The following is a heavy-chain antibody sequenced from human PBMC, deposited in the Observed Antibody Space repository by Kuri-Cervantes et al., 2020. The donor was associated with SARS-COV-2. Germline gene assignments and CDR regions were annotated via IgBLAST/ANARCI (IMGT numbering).Heavy chain of an antibody. J-gene: IGHJ6*03. D-gene: IGHD5-18*01. CDR1: GGSISSGSYY. CDR2: IYTSGST. V-gene: IGHV4-61*02. CDR3: AGCTAMVPVNYYYMDV. Sequence: SETLSLTCTVSGGSISSGSYYWSWIRQPAGKGLEWIGRIYTSGSTNYNPSLKSRVTISVDTSKNQFSLKLSSVTAADTAVYYCAGCTAMVPVNYYYMDVWGKGTTVTVSS.